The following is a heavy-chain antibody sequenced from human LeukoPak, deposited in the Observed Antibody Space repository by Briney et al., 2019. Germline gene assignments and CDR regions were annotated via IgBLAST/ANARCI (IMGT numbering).Heavy chain of an antibody. Sequence: PGGSLRLSCAASGFTFSDYYMSWIRQAPGKGLEWVSYISSSGSTIYYADSVKGRFTISRDNAKNSLYLQMNSLRAEDTAVYYCARVVSCTSCYSRHWFDPWGQGTLVAVSS. D-gene: IGHD2-2*01. V-gene: IGHV3-11*04. CDR1: GFTFSDYY. CDR3: ARVVSCTSCYSRHWFDP. CDR2: ISSSGSTI. J-gene: IGHJ5*02.